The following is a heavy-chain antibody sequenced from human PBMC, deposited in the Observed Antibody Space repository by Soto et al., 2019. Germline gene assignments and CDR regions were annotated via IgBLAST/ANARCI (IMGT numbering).Heavy chain of an antibody. D-gene: IGHD4-17*01. V-gene: IGHV1-18*01. Sequence: QVQLVQSGAEVKKPGAPVKVSCKASGYTFTNYGISWVRQAPGQGLEWMGWISAYNGHTNYAQKLQGRVTTTTDTSTSTAYTELRSLRSDDTSVYYCARSHGDYAGYWGQGTLVIVSS. CDR2: ISAYNGHT. J-gene: IGHJ4*02. CDR3: ARSHGDYAGY. CDR1: GYTFTNYG.